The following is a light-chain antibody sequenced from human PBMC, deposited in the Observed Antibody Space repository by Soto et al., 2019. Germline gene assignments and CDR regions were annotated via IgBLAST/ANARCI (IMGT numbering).Light chain of an antibody. V-gene: IGLV2-14*01. CDR2: DVS. Sequence: QSALTQPASVSGSPGQSITISCTGTSSDVGGYNYVSWYQQHPGKAPKLMIYDVSNRPSGVSNRFSGSKSGNTASLTISGLPAEDEADYHCSSYTSSSTVIFGGGTKLTVL. CDR1: SSDVGGYNY. CDR3: SSYTSSSTVI. J-gene: IGLJ2*01.